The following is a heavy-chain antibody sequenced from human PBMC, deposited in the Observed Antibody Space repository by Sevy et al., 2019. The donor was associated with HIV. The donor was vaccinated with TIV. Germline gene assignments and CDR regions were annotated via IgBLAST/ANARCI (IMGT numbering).Heavy chain of an antibody. V-gene: IGHV4-38-2*02. D-gene: IGHD3-10*01. CDR1: GYSISSGYY. J-gene: IGHJ4*02. Sequence: SETLSLTCAVSGYSISSGYYWGWIRQPPGKGLEWIGSIYHSGSTYYNPSLKSRVTISVDTSKDQFSLKLSSVTAADTAVYYCARDHYGTMVRGVTQVIDYWGQGTLVTVSS. CDR2: IYHSGST. CDR3: ARDHYGTMVRGVTQVIDY.